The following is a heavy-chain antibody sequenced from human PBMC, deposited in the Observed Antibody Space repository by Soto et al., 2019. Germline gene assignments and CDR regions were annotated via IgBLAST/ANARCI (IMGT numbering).Heavy chain of an antibody. CDR3: AREDEQQLVAMEYYYYGMDV. CDR2: ISYDGSNK. CDR1: GFTFSSYA. J-gene: IGHJ6*02. V-gene: IGHV3-30-3*01. D-gene: IGHD6-13*01. Sequence: PGGSLRLSCAASGFTFSSYAMHWVRQAPGKGLEWVAVISYDGSNKYYADSVKGRFTISRDNSKNTLYLQMNSLRAEDTAVYYCAREDEQQLVAMEYYYYGMDVWGQGTTVTVSS.